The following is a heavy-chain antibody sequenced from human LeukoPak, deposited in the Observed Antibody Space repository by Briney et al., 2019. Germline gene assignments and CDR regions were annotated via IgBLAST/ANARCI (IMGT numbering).Heavy chain of an antibody. CDR2: IYYIGST. Sequence: SETLSLTCTVSGGSITSYYWSWIRQPPGKGLEWIGYIYYIGSTNYNPSLKSRVTISVDTSKNQFSLKLTSVSAADTAVYYCARGSTGWYGDYWGQGTLVTVSS. D-gene: IGHD6-19*01. J-gene: IGHJ4*02. CDR3: ARGSTGWYGDY. CDR1: GGSITSYY. V-gene: IGHV4-59*01.